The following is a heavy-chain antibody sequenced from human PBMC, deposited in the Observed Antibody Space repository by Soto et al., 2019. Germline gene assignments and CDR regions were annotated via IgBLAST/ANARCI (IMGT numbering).Heavy chain of an antibody. CDR1: GFTFDDYG. D-gene: IGHD6-6*01. J-gene: IGHJ4*02. Sequence: GGSLRLSCAASGFTFDDYGMSWVRQAPGKGLEWVSYINIDSSTKKYADPVKGRFTISRDNAKNSLFLQMNTLRAEDTAVYYCTRGRPGPQHYFDYWGQGNMVTVSS. CDR2: INIDSSTK. V-gene: IGHV3-48*01. CDR3: TRGRPGPQHYFDY.